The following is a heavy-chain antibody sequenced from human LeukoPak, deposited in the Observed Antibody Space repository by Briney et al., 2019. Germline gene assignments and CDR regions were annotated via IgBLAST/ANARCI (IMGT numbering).Heavy chain of an antibody. J-gene: IGHJ4*02. Sequence: GGSLRLSCAASGFTFSSYAMSWVRQAPGKGLEWVSAVSGGGSCTYYADSVKGRFTISRDNSKKTLYLQMNSLRAEDTAVYYCARGGGASFFDYWGQGTLVTVSS. CDR1: GFTFSSYA. CDR3: ARGGGASFFDY. V-gene: IGHV3-23*01. CDR2: VSGGGSCT.